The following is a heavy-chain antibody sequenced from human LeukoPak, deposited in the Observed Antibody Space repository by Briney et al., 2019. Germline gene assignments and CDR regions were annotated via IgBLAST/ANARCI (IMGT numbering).Heavy chain of an antibody. J-gene: IGHJ6*03. V-gene: IGHV4-39*07. CDR2: IYYSGST. Sequence: PSETLSLTCTVSGGSFISSSYYWDWIRQPPGKGLEWIGSIYYSGSTYYNPSLKSRVTISVDTSKSQFSLKVSSVTAAYTAVYYCARDRFDDSSGYYYHYYYYMVVWGKGTTVTVSS. D-gene: IGHD3-22*01. CDR1: GGSFISSSYY. CDR3: ARDRFDDSSGYYYHYYYYMVV.